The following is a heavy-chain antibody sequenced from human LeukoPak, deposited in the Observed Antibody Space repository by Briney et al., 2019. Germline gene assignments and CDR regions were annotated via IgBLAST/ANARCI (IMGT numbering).Heavy chain of an antibody. V-gene: IGHV1-18*04. CDR2: ISAYNGNT. J-gene: IGHJ6*02. CDR1: GYTFTGYY. D-gene: IGHD5-18*01. Sequence: ASVKVSCKASGYTFTGYYMHWVRQAPGQGLEWMGWISAYNGNTNYAQKLQGRVTMTTDTSTSTAYMELRSLRSDDTAVYYCARDQRPKRGYSYGPPYYGMDVWGQGTTVTVSS. CDR3: ARDQRPKRGYSYGPPYYGMDV.